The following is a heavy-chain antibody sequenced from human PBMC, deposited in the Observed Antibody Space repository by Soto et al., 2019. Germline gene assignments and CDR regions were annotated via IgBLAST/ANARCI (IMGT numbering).Heavy chain of an antibody. CDR1: GFTFRTYG. Sequence: LRLSCTGSGFTFRTYGFHWVRQAPGKGLEWVALIWYDENNKNYADSVKGRFTISRDNSQNTLYLQINSLRAEDTAVYYCARDFKEGSYLGYWGQGTLVTVSS. J-gene: IGHJ4*02. D-gene: IGHD3-10*01. V-gene: IGHV3-33*08. CDR3: ARDFKEGSYLGY. CDR2: IWYDENNK.